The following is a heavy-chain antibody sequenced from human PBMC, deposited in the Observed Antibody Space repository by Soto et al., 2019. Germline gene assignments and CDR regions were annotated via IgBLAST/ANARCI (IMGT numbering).Heavy chain of an antibody. CDR3: GGGALRVREHLWY. D-gene: IGHD3-10*01. V-gene: IGHV1-3*01. CDR1: GYTFTSYA. CDR2: INAGNGNT. J-gene: IGHJ4*02. Sequence: QVQLVQSGAEVKKPGASVKVSCKASGYTFTSYAMHWVRQAPGQRLEWMGWINAGNGNTKYSQKFQGRVTLTRDTSASTAYIERRSLRSEDTGVYYCGGGALRVREHLWYWGQGTLVTVSS.